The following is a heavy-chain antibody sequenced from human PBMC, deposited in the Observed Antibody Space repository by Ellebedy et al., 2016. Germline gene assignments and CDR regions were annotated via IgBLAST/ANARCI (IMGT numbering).Heavy chain of an antibody. J-gene: IGHJ4*02. CDR1: GFTFSGYA. CDR3: AKQISTSSTYDH. D-gene: IGHD6-6*01. Sequence: GESLKISCAASGFTFSGYAMNWVRQAPGKGLEWVALISYDGRSKYYADSVKGRFTISSDSSKNTLSLQMDNLRADDTAVYFCAKQISTSSTYDHWGQGTLVTVSS. CDR2: ISYDGRSK. V-gene: IGHV3-30*14.